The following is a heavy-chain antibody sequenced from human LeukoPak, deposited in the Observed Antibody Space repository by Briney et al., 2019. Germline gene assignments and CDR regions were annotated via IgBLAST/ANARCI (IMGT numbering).Heavy chain of an antibody. V-gene: IGHV5-51*01. J-gene: IGHJ5*02. CDR2: IYPGDSDT. Sequence: GESLQISCKGSGSNFTSYWIGWVRQMPGKGLEWMRIIYPGDSDTRYSPSFQGHVTIAADKSISHAYLQWSSLKASDTAMYYCAKLYGSGSPNWFDPWGQGTLVTVSS. CDR1: GSNFTSYW. CDR3: AKLYGSGSPNWFDP. D-gene: IGHD3-10*01.